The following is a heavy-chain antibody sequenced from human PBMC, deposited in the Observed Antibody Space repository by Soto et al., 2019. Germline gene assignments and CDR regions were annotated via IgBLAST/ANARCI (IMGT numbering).Heavy chain of an antibody. CDR2: IYYSGST. CDR3: ARHGGPVNYDYIWGSYHTYYYYMDV. Sequence: SETLSLTCTVSGGSISSYYWSWIRQPPGKGLEWIGYIYYSGSTNYNPSLKSRVTISVDTSKNQFSLKLSSVTAADTAVYYCARHGGPVNYDYIWGSYHTYYYYMDVWGKGTTVTVSS. D-gene: IGHD3-16*02. J-gene: IGHJ6*03. CDR1: GGSISSYY. V-gene: IGHV4-59*08.